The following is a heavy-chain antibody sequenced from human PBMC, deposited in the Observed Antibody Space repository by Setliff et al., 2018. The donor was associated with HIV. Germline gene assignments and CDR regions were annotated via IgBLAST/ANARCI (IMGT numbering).Heavy chain of an antibody. D-gene: IGHD4-17*01. CDR3: ARGTAPRRGTNYGGNYPLDY. J-gene: IGHJ4*02. CDR2: IYYSGST. V-gene: IGHV4-39*07. CDR1: GGSISSYY. Sequence: SETLSLTCTVSGGSISSYYWGWIRQSPGKGLEWIGSIYYSGSTYYNPSLQGRVTISIDTSKFQFSLRLSSVTAADTAIYYCARGTAPRRGTNYGGNYPLDYWGQGTLVTVSS.